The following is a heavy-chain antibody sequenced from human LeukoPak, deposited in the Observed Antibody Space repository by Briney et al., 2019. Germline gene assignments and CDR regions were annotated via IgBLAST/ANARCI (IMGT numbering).Heavy chain of an antibody. V-gene: IGHV4-34*01. CDR3: ARGLITMARGPLSVRFDP. CDR1: GGSFSGYY. Sequence: SETLSLTCAVYGGSFSGYYWSWIRQPPGKGLEWIGEINHSGSTNYNPSLKSRVTISVDTSKNQFSLKLSSVTAADTAVYYCARGLITMARGPLSVRFDPWGQGTLVTVSS. CDR2: INHSGST. D-gene: IGHD3-10*01. J-gene: IGHJ5*02.